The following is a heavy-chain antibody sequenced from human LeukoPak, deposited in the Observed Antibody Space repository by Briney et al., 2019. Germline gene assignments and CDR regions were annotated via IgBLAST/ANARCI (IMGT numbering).Heavy chain of an antibody. CDR1: GFRFSRYW. D-gene: IGHD3-22*01. Sequence: GGSLRLSCAASGFRFSRYWMSWVRQARGKGLEWVANIKQDGSGIYYVDSVKGRFTISRDNAKNTLYLQLNSLRAEDTAVYYCARDYDNSGYSVRFEYWGQGTLVTVSS. J-gene: IGHJ4*02. CDR2: IKQDGSGI. V-gene: IGHV3-7*04. CDR3: ARDYDNSGYSVRFEY.